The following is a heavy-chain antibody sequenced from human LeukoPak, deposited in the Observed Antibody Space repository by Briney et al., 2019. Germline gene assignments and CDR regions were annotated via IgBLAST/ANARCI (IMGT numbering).Heavy chain of an antibody. Sequence: ASVKVSCKASGYTFTGYCMHWVRQAPGQGLEWMGWINPNSGGTNYAQKFQGRVTMTRDTSISTAYMELSRLRSDDTAVYYCARGTVTFSYWYFDLWGRGTLVTVSS. D-gene: IGHD4-17*01. J-gene: IGHJ2*01. CDR3: ARGTVTFSYWYFDL. CDR2: INPNSGGT. CDR1: GYTFTGYC. V-gene: IGHV1-2*02.